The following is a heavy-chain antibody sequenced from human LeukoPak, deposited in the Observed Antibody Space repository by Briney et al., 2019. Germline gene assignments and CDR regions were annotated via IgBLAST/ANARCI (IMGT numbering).Heavy chain of an antibody. CDR3: AREGYWNYDY. Sequence: GTLRLSCAASGFTVSSNYMSWVRQAPGKGLEWVSVIYSGGSTYYADSVKGRFTISRDLSKNTLYLQMNSLRAEDTAVYYCAREGYWNYDYWGQGTLVTVSS. CDR1: GFTVSSNY. J-gene: IGHJ4*02. D-gene: IGHD1-7*01. V-gene: IGHV3-53*01. CDR2: IYSGGST.